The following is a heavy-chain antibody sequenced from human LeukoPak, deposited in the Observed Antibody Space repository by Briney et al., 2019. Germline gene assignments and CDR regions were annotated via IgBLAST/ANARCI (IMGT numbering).Heavy chain of an antibody. CDR1: GGSISSSSYY. CDR2: IYYSGST. V-gene: IGHV4-39*01. Sequence: PSETLSLTCTVSGGSISSSSYYWGWIRQPPGKGLEWIGSIYYSGSTYYNPSLKSRVTISVDTSKNQFSLKLSSVTAADTAVYYCACQPGIAARWSYYYGMDVWGQGTTVTVS. CDR3: ACQPGIAARWSYYYGMDV. J-gene: IGHJ6*02. D-gene: IGHD6-6*01.